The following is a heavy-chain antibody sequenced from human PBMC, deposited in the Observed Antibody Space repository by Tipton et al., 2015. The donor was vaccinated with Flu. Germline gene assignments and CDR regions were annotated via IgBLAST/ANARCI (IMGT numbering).Heavy chain of an antibody. V-gene: IGHV4-39*01. CDR2: IYYSGST. Sequence: TLSLTCTVSGGSISSSSYYWGWIRQPPGKGLEWIGSIYYSGSTYYNPSLKSRVTISVDTSKNQFSLKLSSVTAADTAVCYCARRYYYDSSGYDYWGQGTLVTVSS. CDR1: GGSISSSSYY. CDR3: ARRYYYDSSGYDY. J-gene: IGHJ4*02. D-gene: IGHD3-22*01.